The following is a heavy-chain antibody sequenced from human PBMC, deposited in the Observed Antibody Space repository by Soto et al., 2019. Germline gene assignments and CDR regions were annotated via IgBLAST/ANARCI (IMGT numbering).Heavy chain of an antibody. CDR1: GFTFSDYW. CDR2: IDNDGSRT. V-gene: IGHV3-74*01. J-gene: IGHJ5*02. CDR3: ASSTGKNSLDP. Sequence: GGSLRLSCVTSGFTFSDYWMHWVRQAPGKGLVWVSRIDNDGSRTNNADSVKGRFTISRDNARNTLYLQMNSLRAEDTAVYYWASSTGKNSLDPWGQEPRS.